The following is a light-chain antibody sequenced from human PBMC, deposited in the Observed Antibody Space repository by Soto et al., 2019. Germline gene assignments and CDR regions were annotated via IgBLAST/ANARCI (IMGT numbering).Light chain of an antibody. CDR1: SSDIGAGYD. CDR3: QSYDSSLGGSKGV. V-gene: IGLV1-40*01. CDR2: SNI. J-gene: IGLJ3*02. Sequence: QSVLTQPPSMSGAPGQRVTISCTGSSSDIGAGYDVQWYQQFPGTAPKLLIYSNINRPSGVPDRFSGSKSGTSASLAITGLQAEDEADYYCQSYDSSLGGSKGVFGGGTKL.